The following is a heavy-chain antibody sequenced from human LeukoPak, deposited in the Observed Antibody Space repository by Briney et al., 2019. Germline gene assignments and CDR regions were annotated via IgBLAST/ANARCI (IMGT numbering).Heavy chain of an antibody. D-gene: IGHD5-18*01. CDR3: AREGHYSYGPDY. CDR2: ISGSGGST. V-gene: IGHV3-23*01. Sequence: GGSLRLSCAASGFTFSSYGMSWVRQAPGKGLEWVSAISGSGGSTYYADSVKGRFTISRDNSKNTLYLQMNSLRVEDTAVYYCAREGHYSYGPDYWGQGTLVTVSS. CDR1: GFTFSSYG. J-gene: IGHJ4*02.